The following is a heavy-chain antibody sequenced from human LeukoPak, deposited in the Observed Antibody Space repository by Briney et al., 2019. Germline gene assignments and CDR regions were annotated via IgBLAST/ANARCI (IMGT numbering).Heavy chain of an antibody. J-gene: IGHJ3*02. D-gene: IGHD3-3*01. CDR1: GGSISSGGYY. V-gene: IGHV4-31*03. CDR2: IYYSGST. CDR3: ARHGKGVTYFYTFDI. Sequence: PSQTLSLTCTVSGGSISSGGYYWSWIRQHPGKGLEWIGYIYYSGSTYYNPSLKSRVTISVDTSKNQFSLKLSSVTAADTAVYYCARHGKGVTYFYTFDIWGQGTVVAVSS.